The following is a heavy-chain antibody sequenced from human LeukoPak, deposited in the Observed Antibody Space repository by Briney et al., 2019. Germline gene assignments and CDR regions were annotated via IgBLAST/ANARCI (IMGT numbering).Heavy chain of an antibody. D-gene: IGHD4-23*01. V-gene: IGHV3-53*01. CDR3: ARRAGGYSHPYDY. CDR2: IYSGETT. Sequence: GGSLRLSCAVSGFNVSDNYMSWVRQAPGKGLEWVSLIYSGETTLYADSVKGRFAISRDISKNTLYLQMNSLGAEDTAMYYCARRAGGYSHPYDYWGQGILVTVSS. J-gene: IGHJ4*02. CDR1: GFNVSDNY.